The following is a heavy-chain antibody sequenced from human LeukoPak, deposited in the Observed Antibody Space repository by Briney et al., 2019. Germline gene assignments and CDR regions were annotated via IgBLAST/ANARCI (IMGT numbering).Heavy chain of an antibody. J-gene: IGHJ5*02. CDR3: ARSLEAVANWFDP. Sequence: SETLSLTCTVSGGSISSSSYYWGWIRQPPGKGLEWLVSVYYSGSTYYKPSLKSRVTIFVDTSKNQFSLKLSSVTAADTAVYYCARSLEAVANWFDPWGQGTLVTVSS. D-gene: IGHD6-19*01. CDR1: GGSISSSSYY. V-gene: IGHV4-39*01. CDR2: VYYSGST.